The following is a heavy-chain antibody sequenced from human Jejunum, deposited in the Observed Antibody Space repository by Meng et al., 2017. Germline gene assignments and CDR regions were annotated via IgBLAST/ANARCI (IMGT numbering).Heavy chain of an antibody. CDR2: IHPSGST. D-gene: IGHD1-14*01. CDR1: GGSSSGFY. V-gene: IGHV4-34*01. CDR3: TRGTDRAKSGDY. J-gene: IGHJ4*02. Sequence: QVPLKQWGAGLLKPSETLSLTCAVYGGSSSGFYLSWIRQPPGKGLEWIGEIHPSGSTDYNPSLKSRLTISLDTSKNQFSLSLNSATAADTGIYYCTRGTDRAKSGDYWGQGTLVTVSS.